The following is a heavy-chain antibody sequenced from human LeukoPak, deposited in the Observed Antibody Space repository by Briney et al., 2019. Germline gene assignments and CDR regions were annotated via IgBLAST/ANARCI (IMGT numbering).Heavy chain of an antibody. CDR2: VSYDGTTK. CDR3: ARSPRDGYNSFDF. J-gene: IGHJ4*02. Sequence: GGSLRLSCAASGFTFSNHAMQWVRQAPGKGLERVAVVSYDGTTKYYADSVKGRFTISRDNSKNTLYLQMNSLRAEDTAVYYCARSPRDGYNSFDFWGQGTLVTVSS. D-gene: IGHD5-24*01. V-gene: IGHV3-30-3*01. CDR1: GFTFSNHA.